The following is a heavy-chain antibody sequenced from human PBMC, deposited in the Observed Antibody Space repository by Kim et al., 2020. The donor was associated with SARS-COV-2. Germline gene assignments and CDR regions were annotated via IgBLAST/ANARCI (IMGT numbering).Heavy chain of an antibody. Sequence: ASVKVSCKASGYTFTGYYMHWVRQAPGQGLEWMGRINPNSGGTNYAQKFQGRVTMTRDTSISTAYMELSRLRTDDTAVYYCARLYDFWSGYAAVTGDYWGQGTLVTVSS. CDR1: GYTFTGYY. D-gene: IGHD3-3*01. CDR3: ARLYDFWSGYAAVTGDY. J-gene: IGHJ4*02. CDR2: INPNSGGT. V-gene: IGHV1-2*06.